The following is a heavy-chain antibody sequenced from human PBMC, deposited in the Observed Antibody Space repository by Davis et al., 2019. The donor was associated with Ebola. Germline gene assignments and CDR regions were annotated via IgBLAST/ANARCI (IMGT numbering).Heavy chain of an antibody. CDR1: GGSISSYY. V-gene: IGHV4-59*08. D-gene: IGHD3-3*01. CDR2: IYYSGST. J-gene: IGHJ6*02. Sequence: PSETLSLTCTVSGGSISSYYWSWIRQPPGKGLEWIGYIYYSGSTNYNPSLKSRVTISVDTSKNQFSLKLSSVTAANTAVYYCARHTILNYDFWSGYSAQYYYGMDVWGQGTTVTVSS. CDR3: ARHTILNYDFWSGYSAQYYYGMDV.